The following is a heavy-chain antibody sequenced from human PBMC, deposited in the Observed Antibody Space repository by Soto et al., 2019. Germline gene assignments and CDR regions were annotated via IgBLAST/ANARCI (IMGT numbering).Heavy chain of an antibody. V-gene: IGHV3-30-3*01. CDR3: ARELLGAFDY. Sequence: GGSLRLSCAASGFTFSSYAMHWVRQAPGKGLEWVAVISYDGSNKYYADSVKGRFTISRDNSKNTLYLQMNSLRAEDTAVYYCARELLGAFDYWGQGTPVTVSS. CDR1: GFTFSSYA. D-gene: IGHD1-26*01. CDR2: ISYDGSNK. J-gene: IGHJ4*02.